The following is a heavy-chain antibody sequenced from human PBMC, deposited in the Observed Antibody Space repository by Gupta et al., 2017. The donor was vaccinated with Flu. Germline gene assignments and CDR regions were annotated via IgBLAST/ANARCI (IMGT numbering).Heavy chain of an antibody. CDR1: GHTFTAYW. Sequence: QVQLVQSGAEVQKPGASVKVSCKPSGHTFTAYWIHWVRQAPGQGLEWMGRINPNTGGTTYAQRFQGRFTMTRDTSLSPAYMVLTRVTSDDTAMYYCAGIAVTGTAGSFDIWGRGTMVTVSP. V-gene: IGHV1-2*06. D-gene: IGHD6-19*01. CDR3: AGIAVTGTAGSFDI. J-gene: IGHJ3*02. CDR2: INPNTGGT.